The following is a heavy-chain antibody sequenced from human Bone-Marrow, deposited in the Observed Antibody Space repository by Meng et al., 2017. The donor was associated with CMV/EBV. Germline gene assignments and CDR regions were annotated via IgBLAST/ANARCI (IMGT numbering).Heavy chain of an antibody. CDR2: IYYSGST. J-gene: IGHJ6*02. Sequence: GSLRLSCTVSGGSVSSGSYYWSWIRQPPGKGLEWIGYIYYSGSTNYNPSLKSRVTISVDTSKNQFSLKLSSVTAADTAVYYCARESITIFGVVSLGRDVWGQGTTVTVSS. CDR1: GGSVSSGSYY. CDR3: ARESITIFGVVSLGRDV. V-gene: IGHV4-61*01. D-gene: IGHD3-3*01.